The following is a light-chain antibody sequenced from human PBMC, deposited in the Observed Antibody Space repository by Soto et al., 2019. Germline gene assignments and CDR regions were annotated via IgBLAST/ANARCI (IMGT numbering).Light chain of an antibody. CDR2: LNSDGSH. V-gene: IGLV4-69*01. J-gene: IGLJ2*01. CDR1: SGHSSYA. CDR3: QTWGTGIQV. Sequence: QLVLTQSPSASASLGASVKLTCTLSSGHSSYAIAWHQQQPEKGPRYLMKLNSDGSHSKGDGIPDRFSGSSSGAERYLSISRLQSEDEADYYCQTWGTGIQVFGGGTKRTVL.